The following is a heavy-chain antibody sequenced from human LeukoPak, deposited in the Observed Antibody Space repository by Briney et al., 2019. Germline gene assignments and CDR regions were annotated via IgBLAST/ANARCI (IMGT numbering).Heavy chain of an antibody. CDR2: IYYSGST. CDR1: GGSISSYY. CDR3: ARETYSGSHFDY. V-gene: IGHV4-59*01. Sequence: PSETLSLTCTVSGGSISSYYWSWIRQPPGKGLEWIGYIYYSGSTNYNPSLKSRVTISVDTSKNQFSLTLSSVTAADTAVYYCARETYSGSHFDYWGQGTLVTVSS. D-gene: IGHD1-26*01. J-gene: IGHJ4*02.